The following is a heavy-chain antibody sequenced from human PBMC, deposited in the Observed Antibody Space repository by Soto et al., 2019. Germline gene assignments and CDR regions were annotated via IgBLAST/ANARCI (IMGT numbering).Heavy chain of an antibody. CDR3: AGDPPAYGDSKHCYFDL. J-gene: IGHJ2*01. CDR2: ISSNGGST. V-gene: IGHV3-64*01. Sequence: EVQLVESGGGLVQPGGSLRLSCAASGFTFSSYAMHWVRQAPGKGLEYVSAISSNGGSTYYANSVKGRFTISRDNAKNTLYLQMGGLRAEDMAVYYCAGDPPAYGDSKHCYFDLWGRGTLVTVFS. CDR1: GFTFSSYA. D-gene: IGHD4-17*01.